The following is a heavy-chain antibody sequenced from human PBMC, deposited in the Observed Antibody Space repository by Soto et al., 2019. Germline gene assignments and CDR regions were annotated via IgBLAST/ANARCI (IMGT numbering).Heavy chain of an antibody. CDR1: GFTFSSYE. D-gene: IGHD3-3*01. CDR2: ISSSGSTI. CDR3: AREEDFWTNYFDY. Sequence: GGSLRLSCAASGFTFSSYEMNWVRQAPGKGLEWVSYISSSGSTIYYADSVKGRFTISRDNAKNSLYLRMNSLRAEDTAVYYCAREEDFWTNYFDYWGQGTLVTVSS. J-gene: IGHJ4*02. V-gene: IGHV3-48*03.